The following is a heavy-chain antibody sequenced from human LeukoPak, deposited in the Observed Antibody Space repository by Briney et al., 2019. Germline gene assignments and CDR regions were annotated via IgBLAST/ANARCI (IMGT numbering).Heavy chain of an antibody. V-gene: IGHV3-9*01. D-gene: IGHD4-23*01. CDR2: INCNSERI. CDR1: GFIFDDFA. J-gene: IGHJ6*03. CDR3: ARVGGPSHYGGETYYMDV. Sequence: GGSLRLSCAASGFIFDDFAMHWVRQAPGKGLEWVSGINCNSERIDYEDSVKGRFTISRDNAKNSLYLQMNSPRGEDTALYHCARVGGPSHYGGETYYMDVWGKGTTVTISS.